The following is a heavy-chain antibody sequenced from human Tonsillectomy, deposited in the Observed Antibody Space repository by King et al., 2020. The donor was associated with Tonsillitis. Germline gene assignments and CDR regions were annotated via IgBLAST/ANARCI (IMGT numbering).Heavy chain of an antibody. CDR1: GGTFSSYA. D-gene: IGHD3-3*01. J-gene: IGHJ5*02. Sequence: QLVQSGAEVKKPGSSVKVSCKASGGTFSSYAISWVRQAPGQGLEWMGGIIPIFGTANYAQKFQGRVTITADESTSTAYMELSSLRSEDTAVYYCASGAYHDFWSGSNWFDPWGQGTLVTVSS. CDR2: IIPIFGTA. CDR3: ASGAYHDFWSGSNWFDP. V-gene: IGHV1-69*01.